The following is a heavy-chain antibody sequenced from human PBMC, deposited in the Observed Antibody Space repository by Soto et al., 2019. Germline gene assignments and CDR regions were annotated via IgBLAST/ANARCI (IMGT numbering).Heavy chain of an antibody. CDR1: GFTFSTYD. V-gene: IGHV3-23*01. CDR3: ARVDSYSFDY. J-gene: IGHJ4*02. Sequence: GGSLRLSCAASGFTFSTYDMSWVRQAPGKGLEWVSSITGSGARMFYADSVKGRFTISRGNSRNTLYLLMNSLRAEDTAVYYCARVDSYSFDYWGQGTLVTVSS. CDR2: ITGSGARM.